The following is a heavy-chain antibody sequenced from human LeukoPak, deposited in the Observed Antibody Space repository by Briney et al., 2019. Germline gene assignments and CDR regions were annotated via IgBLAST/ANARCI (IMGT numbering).Heavy chain of an antibody. CDR3: ATSRSFDY. J-gene: IGHJ4*02. CDR1: GFTFNDYA. D-gene: IGHD3-16*01. CDR2: INTDGTTT. Sequence: GGSLRLSCAASGFTFNDYALHWVRQAPGKGLVWVSGINTDGTTTSYADSVKGRFTISRDNAKNTLYLQMNSLRADDTAMYYCATSRSFDYWGQGTLVTVSS. V-gene: IGHV3-74*01.